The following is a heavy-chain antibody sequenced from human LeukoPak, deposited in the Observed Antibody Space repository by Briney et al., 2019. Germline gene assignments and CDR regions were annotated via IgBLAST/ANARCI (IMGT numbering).Heavy chain of an antibody. J-gene: IGHJ4*02. Sequence: SVKVSCNVSGYTLTELSMHWVRQPPGQGLEWRGRIIPILGIANYAQKSQGRVTITADKSTSRAYMELSSLRSQDTAVYYCARSPGRTYYYDSSGPFDYWGQGTLVTVSS. CDR1: GYTLTELS. V-gene: IGHV1-69*02. CDR3: ARSPGRTYYYDSSGPFDY. CDR2: IIPILGIA. D-gene: IGHD3-22*01.